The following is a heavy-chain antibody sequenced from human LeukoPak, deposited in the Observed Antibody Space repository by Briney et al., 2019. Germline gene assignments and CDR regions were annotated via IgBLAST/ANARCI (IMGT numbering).Heavy chain of an antibody. CDR3: ASLVGAIDY. CDR2: IYHSGST. CDR1: GYSISSGYY. J-gene: IGHJ4*02. V-gene: IGHV4-38-2*02. D-gene: IGHD1-26*01. Sequence: SETLSLTCTVSGYSISSGYYWGWIRQPPGKGLEWIGRIYHSGSTYYNPSLKSRVTISVDTSKNQFSLKLSSVTAADTAVYYCASLVGAIDYWGQGTLVTVSS.